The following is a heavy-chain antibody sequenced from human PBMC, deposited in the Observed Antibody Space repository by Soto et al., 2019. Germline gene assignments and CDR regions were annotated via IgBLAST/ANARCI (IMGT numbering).Heavy chain of an antibody. J-gene: IGHJ5*02. V-gene: IGHV3-30-3*01. CDR1: GFTFSSYA. Sequence: QVQLVESGGGVVQPGRSLRLSCAASGFTFSSYARHWVRQAPGKGLEWVAVISYDGSNKYYADSVKGRFTISRDNSKNTLYLQMNSLRAEDTAVYYCATQIGWFDPWGQGTLVTVSS. CDR2: ISYDGSNK. CDR3: ATQIGWFDP.